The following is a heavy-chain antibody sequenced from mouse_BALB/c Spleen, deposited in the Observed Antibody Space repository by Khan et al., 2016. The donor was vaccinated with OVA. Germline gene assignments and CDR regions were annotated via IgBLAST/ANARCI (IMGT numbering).Heavy chain of an antibody. Sequence: EVELVESGGGLVKPGGSLKLSCAASGFAFSSYDMSWVRQTPEKRLEWVATISSGGSYTYYPDSVKGRFTISSDNARNTLYLQMSSLRSEDTALYYCARHPLYAMDYWGQGTSVTVSS. CDR2: ISSGGSYT. CDR3: ARHPLYAMDY. V-gene: IGHV5-9*02. J-gene: IGHJ4*01. CDR1: GFAFSSYD.